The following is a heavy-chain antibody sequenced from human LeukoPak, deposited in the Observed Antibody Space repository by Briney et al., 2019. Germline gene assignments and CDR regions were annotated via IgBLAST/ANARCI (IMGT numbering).Heavy chain of an antibody. D-gene: IGHD2-2*01. Sequence: SETLSLTCTVSGGSISSSSYYWGWIRQPPGKGLEWIGSIYYSGSTYYNPSLKSRVTISVDTSKNQFSLKLGSVTAADTAVYYCARGVVVVPAAIPYYGMDVWGQGTTVTVSS. CDR1: GGSISSSSYY. CDR2: IYYSGST. CDR3: ARGVVVVPAAIPYYGMDV. V-gene: IGHV4-39*01. J-gene: IGHJ6*02.